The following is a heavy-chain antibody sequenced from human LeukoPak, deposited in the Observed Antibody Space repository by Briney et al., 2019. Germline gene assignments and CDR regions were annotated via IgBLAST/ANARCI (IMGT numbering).Heavy chain of an antibody. CDR2: IYPGGSHT. J-gene: IGHJ6*03. D-gene: IGHD6-25*01. Sequence: GESLKISCEASGSTFTSYWIGWVRQPPGKGLEWMGIIYPGGSHTRYSPSLQGQVTISADTSISTAYLQWSSLKASDTAMYYCARHGGGSGWVLAYYYSSMDVWGKGTTVTVSS. CDR3: ARHGGGSGWVLAYYYSSMDV. CDR1: GSTFTSYW. V-gene: IGHV5-51*01.